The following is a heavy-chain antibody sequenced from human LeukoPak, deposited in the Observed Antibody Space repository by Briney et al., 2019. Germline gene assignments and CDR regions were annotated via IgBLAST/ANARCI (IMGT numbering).Heavy chain of an antibody. CDR2: ISAYNGNT. CDR3: ARGSTYYDILTGLYYYYYMDV. J-gene: IGHJ6*03. CDR1: GYTFTSYG. D-gene: IGHD3-9*01. Sequence: GASVKVSCKASGYTFTSYGISWVRQAPGQGLEWMGWISAYNGNTNYAQKLQGRVTMTTDTSTSTAYMELRSLRSDDTAVYYCARGSTYYDILTGLYYYYYMDVWGKGTTVTISS. V-gene: IGHV1-18*01.